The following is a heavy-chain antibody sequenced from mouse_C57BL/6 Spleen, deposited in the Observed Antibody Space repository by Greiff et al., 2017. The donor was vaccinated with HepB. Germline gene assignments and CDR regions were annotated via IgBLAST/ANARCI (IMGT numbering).Heavy chain of an antibody. D-gene: IGHD1-1*01. Sequence: VQLQQPGAELVKPGASVKMSCKASGYTFTSYWITWVKQRPGQGLEWIGDIYPGSGSTNYNEKFKSKATLTVDTSSSTAYMQLSSLTSEDSAVYYCVREGFYYGSRGYFDVWGTGTTVTVSS. V-gene: IGHV1-55*01. CDR2: IYPGSGST. CDR3: VREGFYYGSRGYFDV. CDR1: GYTFTSYW. J-gene: IGHJ1*03.